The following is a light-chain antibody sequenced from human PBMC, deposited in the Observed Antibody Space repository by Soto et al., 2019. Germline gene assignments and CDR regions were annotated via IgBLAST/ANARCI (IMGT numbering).Light chain of an antibody. CDR2: DVS. Sequence: QSALTQPASVSWSPGQSITISCTGTNSDVGGYNYVAWYQQHAGKAPKLMMYDVSNRPSGVSNRFSGSKSGNTASLTISGLQAEDEADYYCSSYAGSSTVFGTGTKVTVL. CDR1: NSDVGGYNY. V-gene: IGLV2-14*01. J-gene: IGLJ1*01. CDR3: SSYAGSSTV.